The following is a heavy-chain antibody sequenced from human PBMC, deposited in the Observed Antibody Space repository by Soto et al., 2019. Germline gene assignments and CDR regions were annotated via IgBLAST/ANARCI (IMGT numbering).Heavy chain of an antibody. D-gene: IGHD3-22*01. CDR3: AKVRSGFLYFGS. CDR2: ISDSGGST. V-gene: IGHV3-23*01. Sequence: EVQLLESGGGLVHPGGSLRLSCATSGFTFRSYAMSWVRQAPGKGLEWVSGISDSGGSTYYADSVKGRFTISRDDSKNTVFLQMNSLRTEDTALYYCAKVRSGFLYFGSWCQGTMVTVSS. J-gene: IGHJ4*02. CDR1: GFTFRSYA.